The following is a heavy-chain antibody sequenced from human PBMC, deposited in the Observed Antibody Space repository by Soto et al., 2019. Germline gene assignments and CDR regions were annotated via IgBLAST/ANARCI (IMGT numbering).Heavy chain of an antibody. CDR2: ISAYNGKT. Sequence: QVQLVQSGTEVKTPGASVKVSCHASGYTFTNYGITWVRQAPGQGLEWMAWISAYNGKTHHAPFVQDRVTMTTDTWRRTAYMALPSLRSDDSAVYYSARGAWNHGPAPFELWGPGTMLTVYS. D-gene: IGHD1-1*01. V-gene: IGHV1-18*04. CDR1: GYTFTNYG. CDR3: ARGAWNHGPAPFEL. J-gene: IGHJ3*01.